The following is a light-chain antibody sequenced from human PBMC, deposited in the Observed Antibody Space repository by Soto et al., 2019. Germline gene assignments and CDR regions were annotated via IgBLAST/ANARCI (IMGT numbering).Light chain of an antibody. CDR1: QGVSSSY. V-gene: IGKV3-20*01. Sequence: EIVLTQSPGTLSFSPGERSTRACRSSQGVSSSYLAWYQQKPGQAPRLLIYGASSRATGIPDRFSGSGSGTDFTLTISRLEPEDFAVYFCQHYGSSPPGTFGQGTKVDIK. CDR3: QHYGSSPPGT. CDR2: GAS. J-gene: IGKJ1*01.